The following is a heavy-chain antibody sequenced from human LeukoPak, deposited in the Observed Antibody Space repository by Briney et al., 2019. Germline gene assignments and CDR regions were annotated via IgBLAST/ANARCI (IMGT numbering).Heavy chain of an antibody. CDR1: GFTFSSYA. CDR2: ISGSCGST. D-gene: IGHD3-10*01. J-gene: IGHJ3*02. CDR3: ARRYASGTFDAFDI. V-gene: IGHV3-23*01. Sequence: GGSLRLSCAASGFTFSSYAMSWVRQAPGKGLEWVSAISGSCGSTYYADSVKGRFTISRDNSRGTLYLQMNSLRVDDTAVYYCARRYASGTFDAFDIWGQGAMVTVSS.